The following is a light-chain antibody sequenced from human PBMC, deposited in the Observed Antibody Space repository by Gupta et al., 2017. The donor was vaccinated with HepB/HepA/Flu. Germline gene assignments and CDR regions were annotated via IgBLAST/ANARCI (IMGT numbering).Light chain of an antibody. CDR1: SGNIASNY. Sequence: FLLTLPYSVSESPAKMVTISCTRISGNIASNYVQWYQQRPGSAPRTVIYEDRDRHSGVPDRFSSSIDRSSNSATLTISGLKTEDEAIYYSQSYDGVSHPVFGGGTKMTVL. V-gene: IGLV6-57*03. CDR3: QSYDGVSHPV. CDR2: EDR. J-gene: IGLJ7*01.